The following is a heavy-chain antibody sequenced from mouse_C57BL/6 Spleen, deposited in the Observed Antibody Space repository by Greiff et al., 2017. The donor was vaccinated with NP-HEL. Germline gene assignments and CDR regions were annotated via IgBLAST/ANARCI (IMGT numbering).Heavy chain of an antibody. D-gene: IGHD1-1*01. J-gene: IGHJ2*01. V-gene: IGHV1-50*01. Sequence: VQLQQPGAELVKPGASVKLSCKASGYTFTSYWMQWVKQRPGQGLEWIGEIDPSDSYTNYNQKFKGKATLTVDTSSSTAYMQLSSLTSEDSAVYYCARVVASFDYWGQGTTLTVSS. CDR3: ARVVASFDY. CDR2: IDPSDSYT. CDR1: GYTFTSYW.